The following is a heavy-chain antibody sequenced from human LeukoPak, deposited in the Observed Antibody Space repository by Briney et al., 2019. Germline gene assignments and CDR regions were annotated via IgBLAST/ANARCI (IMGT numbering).Heavy chain of an antibody. D-gene: IGHD2-21*02. CDR2: IYHSGST. CDR3: ARGPIVVVPAPIRY. J-gene: IGHJ4*02. CDR1: GYSISSGYY. V-gene: IGHV4-38-2*01. Sequence: SETLSLTCAVSGYSISSGYYWGGSRPPPGKGLEGIGRIYHSGSTYYNPSLKSRLTISVDTSKNHFSLKLSSVTAADTAVYYCARGPIVVVPAPIRYWGQGTLVTVSS.